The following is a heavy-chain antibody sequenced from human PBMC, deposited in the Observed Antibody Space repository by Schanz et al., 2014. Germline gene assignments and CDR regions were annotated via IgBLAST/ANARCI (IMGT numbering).Heavy chain of an antibody. CDR1: GDTFDNFG. CDR2: FMPFLGIT. J-gene: IGHJ3*02. Sequence: QVQLVRSGAEVKKPGSSVKVSCKATGDTFDNFGISWVRQAPGQGPEWIGRFMPFLGITNLAQKFQDRVTMTADKATSTAYMELSGLRSEDTAMYYCARDRWNYEGGIFDIWGQGPMVTVSS. CDR3: ARDRWNYEGGIFDI. V-gene: IGHV1-69*09. D-gene: IGHD1-7*01.